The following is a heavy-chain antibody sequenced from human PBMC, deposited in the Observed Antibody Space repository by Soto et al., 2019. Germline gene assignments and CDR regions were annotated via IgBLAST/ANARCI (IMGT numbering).Heavy chain of an antibody. V-gene: IGHV3-23*01. CDR2: ILNGGGTT. Sequence: GGSLRLSCAASGFTFSNFAMSWMRQAPGKGLEWVSAILNGGGTTYYADSVKGRFTISRDDSRNTLFLQVNSLRAEDTAIYYCAGGRYSSSLYGMDVCGQGTTVTVSS. CDR1: GFTFSNFA. J-gene: IGHJ6*02. D-gene: IGHD6-19*01. CDR3: AGGRYSSSLYGMDV.